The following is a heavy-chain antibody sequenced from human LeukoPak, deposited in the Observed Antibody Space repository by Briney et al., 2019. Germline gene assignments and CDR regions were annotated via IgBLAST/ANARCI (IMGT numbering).Heavy chain of an antibody. D-gene: IGHD2-2*01. Sequence: PSETLSLTCTVSGGSISSHYWSWIRQPPGKGLEWIGHISYSGNTHYIPSLKSRVTISIDTPKNQFSLNLSSMTAADTAVYYCARGGGSYQVRKGRHNWFDPWGQGTLVTVSS. CDR1: GGSISSHY. J-gene: IGHJ5*02. V-gene: IGHV4-59*11. CDR3: ARGGGSYQVRKGRHNWFDP. CDR2: ISYSGNT.